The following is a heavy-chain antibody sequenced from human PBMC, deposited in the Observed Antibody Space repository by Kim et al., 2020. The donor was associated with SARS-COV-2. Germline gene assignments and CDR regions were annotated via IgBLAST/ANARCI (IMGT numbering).Heavy chain of an antibody. J-gene: IGHJ4*02. V-gene: IGHV3-21*01. D-gene: IGHD6-13*01. CDR1: GFTFSSYS. Sequence: GGSLRLSCAASGFTFSSYSMNWVRQAPGKGLEWVSSISSSSSYIYYADSVKGRFTISRDNAKNSLYLQMNSLRAEDTAVYYCVPLAAAGTFSFDDYWGQGNLVTVSS. CDR2: ISSSSSYI. CDR3: VPLAAAGTFSFDDY.